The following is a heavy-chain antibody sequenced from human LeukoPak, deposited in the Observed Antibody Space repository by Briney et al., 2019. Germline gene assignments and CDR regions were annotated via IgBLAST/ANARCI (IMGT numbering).Heavy chain of an antibody. D-gene: IGHD2-15*01. CDR3: ARGPYLGYCSGGSCNQFDY. J-gene: IGHJ4*02. CDR1: GFTFSSYA. Sequence: GGSLRLSCAASGFTFSSYAMDWVRQAPGKGLEWVSAISGSGGSTYYADSVKGRFTSSRDNSKNTLYLQMNSLRAEDTAEYYCARGPYLGYCSGGSCNQFDYWGQGTLVTVSS. CDR2: ISGSGGST. V-gene: IGHV3-23*01.